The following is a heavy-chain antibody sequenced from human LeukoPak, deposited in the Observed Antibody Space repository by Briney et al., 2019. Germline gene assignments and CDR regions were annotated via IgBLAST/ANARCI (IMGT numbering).Heavy chain of an antibody. V-gene: IGHV3-21*01. CDR1: GFTFSSYS. J-gene: IGHJ4*02. Sequence: GGSLRLSCAASGFTFSSYSMNWVRQAPGKGLEWVSSISSSSSYIYYADSVKGRFTISRDNAKNSLHLQMNSLRAEDTAVYYCARDHDYGDYSYYWGQGTLVTVSS. D-gene: IGHD4-17*01. CDR2: ISSSSSYI. CDR3: ARDHDYGDYSYY.